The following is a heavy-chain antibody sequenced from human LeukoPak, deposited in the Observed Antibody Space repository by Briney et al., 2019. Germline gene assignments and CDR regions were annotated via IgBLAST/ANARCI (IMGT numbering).Heavy chain of an antibody. CDR3: ASGSGSWPFWFRY. CDR2: IIPIFGTA. Sequence: ASVKVSCKASGGTFSSYAISWVRQAPGQGLEWMGGIIPIFGTANYAQKFQGRVTITADESTNTAYMELSSLRSENTAVYYCASGSGSWPFWFRYWGQGTLVTVSS. D-gene: IGHD2-15*01. J-gene: IGHJ4*02. V-gene: IGHV1-69*01. CDR1: GGTFSSYA.